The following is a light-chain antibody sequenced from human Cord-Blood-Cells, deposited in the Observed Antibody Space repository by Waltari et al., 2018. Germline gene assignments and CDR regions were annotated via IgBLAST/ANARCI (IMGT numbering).Light chain of an antibody. V-gene: IGKV1-39*01. CDR1: QSISSY. J-gene: IGKJ2*01. CDR2: AAS. Sequence: QSPSSLSASVGDRVTITGRASQSISSYLNWYQQKPGKAPKLLIYAASSLQSGVPSRFSGSGSGTDFTLTISSLQPEDFATYYCQQSYSTPYTFGQGTKLEIK. CDR3: QQSYSTPYT.